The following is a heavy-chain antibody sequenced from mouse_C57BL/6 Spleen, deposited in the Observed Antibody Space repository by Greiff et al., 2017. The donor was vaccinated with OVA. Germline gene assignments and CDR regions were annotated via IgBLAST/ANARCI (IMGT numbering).Heavy chain of an antibody. V-gene: IGHV1-69*01. CDR1: GYTFTSYW. CDR2: IDPSDSYT. CDR3: ARGRVRHYAMDY. Sequence: QVHVKQPGAELVMPGASVKLSCKASGYTFTSYWMHWVKQRPGQGLEWIGEIDPSDSYTNYNQKFKGKSTLTVDKSSSTAYMQLSSLTSEDSAVYYCARGRVRHYAMDYWGQGTSVTVSS. D-gene: IGHD2-14*01. J-gene: IGHJ4*01.